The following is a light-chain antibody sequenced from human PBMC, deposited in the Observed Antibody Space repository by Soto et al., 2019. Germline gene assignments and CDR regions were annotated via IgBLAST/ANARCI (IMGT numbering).Light chain of an antibody. J-gene: IGKJ4*01. Sequence: DIQMTQSPSSLSASVGDRVTITCRASQGIRDDLGWYQQKPGKAPKRLIYAASTLQSGVPSRFSGSRAGTEYTLTISSRQPEECATDYGLQHNSYLALTFGGGTKVETK. CDR3: LQHNSYLALT. CDR1: QGIRDD. CDR2: AAS. V-gene: IGKV1-17*01.